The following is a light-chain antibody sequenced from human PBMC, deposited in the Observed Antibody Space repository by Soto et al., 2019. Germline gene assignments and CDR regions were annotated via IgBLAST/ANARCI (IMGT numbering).Light chain of an antibody. CDR2: GNS. V-gene: IGLV1-40*01. J-gene: IGLJ2*01. CDR3: QSYDSSLRVYVV. CDR1: SSNIGAGYD. Sequence: QSVLTQPPSVSGAPGQRVTISCTGSSSNIGAGYDVHWYQQLPGTAPKLLIYGNSNRPSGVPDRFSGSKSGPSASLAITGLQAADEAAYYCQSYDSSLRVYVVFGGGTKLTAL.